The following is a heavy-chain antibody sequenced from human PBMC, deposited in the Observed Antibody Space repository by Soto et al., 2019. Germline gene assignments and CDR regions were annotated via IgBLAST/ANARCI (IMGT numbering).Heavy chain of an antibody. CDR2: ISGDSRSI. CDR3: ASVDLNY. J-gene: IGHJ4*02. V-gene: IGHV3-23*01. CDR1: GFTFKRHA. Sequence: GGSLRLSCVVSGFTFKRHAMAWVRQAPGKGLEWVSAISGDSRSIYHADSVTGRFTTSRDNAKNSLYLQMNSLRAEDTALYYCASVDLNYWGQGTLVTVSS. D-gene: IGHD5-12*01.